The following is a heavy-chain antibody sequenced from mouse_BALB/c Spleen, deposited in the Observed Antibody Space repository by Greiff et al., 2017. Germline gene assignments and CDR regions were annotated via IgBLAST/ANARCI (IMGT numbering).Heavy chain of an antibody. V-gene: IGHV5-12-2*01. CDR3: ARGGLGYYAMDY. CDR2: ISNGGGST. CDR1: GFTFSSYT. Sequence: EVKLQESGGDLVKPGGSLKLSCAASGFTFSSYTMSWVRQTPEKRLEWVAYISNGGGSTYYPDTVKGRFTISRDNAKNTLYLQMSSLKSEDTAMYYCARGGLGYYAMDYWGQGTSVTVSS. D-gene: IGHD3-3*01. J-gene: IGHJ4*01.